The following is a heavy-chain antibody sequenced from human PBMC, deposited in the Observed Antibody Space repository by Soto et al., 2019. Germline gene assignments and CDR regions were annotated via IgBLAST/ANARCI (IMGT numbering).Heavy chain of an antibody. V-gene: IGHV4-34*01. D-gene: IGHD3-3*01. CDR1: GGSFSGYY. J-gene: IGHJ5*02. CDR2: INHSGST. Sequence: LRETLSLTCAVYGGSFSGYYWSWIRQPPGKGLEWIGEINHSGSTNYNPSLKSRVTISVDTSKNQFSLKLSSVTAADTAVYYCARAWYYDFWSGNSNWFDPWGQGTLVTVSS. CDR3: ARAWYYDFWSGNSNWFDP.